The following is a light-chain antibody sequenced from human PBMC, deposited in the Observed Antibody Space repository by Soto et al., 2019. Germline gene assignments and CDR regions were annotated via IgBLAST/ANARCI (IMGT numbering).Light chain of an antibody. CDR3: AAWDDSLSGLL. V-gene: IGLV1-47*01. Sequence: QSVLAQPPSAPGTPGQTVTISCSGSSSNIGTNYVYWYQYVPGAAPKLLIYRNSQRPSGVPDRFSGSKSGTSASLAISGLRSEDEADYYWAAWDDSLSGLLFGGGTKLTVL. CDR2: RNS. CDR1: SSNIGTNY. J-gene: IGLJ2*01.